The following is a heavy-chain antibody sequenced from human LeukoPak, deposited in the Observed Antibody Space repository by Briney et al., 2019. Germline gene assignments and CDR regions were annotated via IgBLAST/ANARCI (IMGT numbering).Heavy chain of an antibody. CDR1: GGSISSYYW. D-gene: IGHD3-10*01. Sequence: TLSLTCTVSGGSISSYYWSWIRQPPGKALEWLALIYWDDDKRYSPSLESRLTITKDTAKNQVVLTMTNMDPVDTATYYCAHRKYGSGNSFDCWGQGTLVTVSS. CDR3: AHRKYGSGNSFDC. CDR2: IYWDDDK. J-gene: IGHJ4*02. V-gene: IGHV2-5*08.